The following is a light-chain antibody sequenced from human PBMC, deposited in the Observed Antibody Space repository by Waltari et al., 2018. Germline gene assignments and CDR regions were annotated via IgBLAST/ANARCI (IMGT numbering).Light chain of an antibody. Sequence: ELVMTQSPVTLSVSPGEAVTLSCRATRAIANNLAWYQQKPGQPLRLLIYDASTRVTGIPARFSGSWSGAEFTLTITSLQSEDSAVYFCQQFNTGYSFGQGTKLEIK. CDR2: DAS. CDR3: QQFNTGYS. J-gene: IGKJ2*01. CDR1: RAIANN. V-gene: IGKV3-15*01.